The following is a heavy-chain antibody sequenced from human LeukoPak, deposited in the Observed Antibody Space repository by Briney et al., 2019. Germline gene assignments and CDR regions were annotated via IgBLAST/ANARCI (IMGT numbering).Heavy chain of an antibody. D-gene: IGHD3-10*01. CDR3: AATTYYYGSGSYVN. Sequence: SETLSLTCAVYGGSFSGYYWSWIRQPPGKGLEWIGEINHSGSTNYNPSLKSRVTISVDTSKNQFSLKLSSVTAADTAVYYCAATTYYYGSGSYVNWGQGTLVTVSS. V-gene: IGHV4-34*01. CDR1: GGSFSGYY. CDR2: INHSGST. J-gene: IGHJ4*02.